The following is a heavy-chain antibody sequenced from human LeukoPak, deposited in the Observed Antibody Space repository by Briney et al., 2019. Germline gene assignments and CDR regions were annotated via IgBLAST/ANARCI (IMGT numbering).Heavy chain of an antibody. CDR2: IRSKVYGGTT. D-gene: IGHD6-13*01. V-gene: IGHV3-49*04. CDR3: TRSPSYSSSWYPFDY. Sequence: PGGSLRLSCTASGFTFGDYAMSWVRQAPGKGLEWVGFIRSKVYGGTTEYAASVKGRFTISRDDSKSIAYLLMNSLKTEDTAVYYCTRSPSYSSSWYPFDYWGQGTLVTVSS. CDR1: GFTFGDYA. J-gene: IGHJ4*02.